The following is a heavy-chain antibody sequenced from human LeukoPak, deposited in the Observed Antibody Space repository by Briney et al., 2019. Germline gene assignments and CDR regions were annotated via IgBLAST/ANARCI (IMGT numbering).Heavy chain of an antibody. Sequence: SETLSLTCTVSGGSTSSYYWSWIRQPPGKGLEWIGYIYTSGSTNYNPSLKSRVTISVDTSKNQFSLKLSSVTAADTAVYYCARHQDYYYYMDVWGKGTTVTVSS. CDR3: ARHQDYYYYMDV. CDR1: GGSTSSYY. D-gene: IGHD2-2*01. V-gene: IGHV4-4*09. J-gene: IGHJ6*03. CDR2: IYTSGST.